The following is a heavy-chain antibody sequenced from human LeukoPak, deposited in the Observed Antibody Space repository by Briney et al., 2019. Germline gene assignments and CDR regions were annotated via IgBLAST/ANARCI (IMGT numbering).Heavy chain of an antibody. CDR1: GFTFSSNA. V-gene: IGHV3-30-3*01. D-gene: IGHD3-3*01. J-gene: IGHJ5*02. Sequence: GTSLRLSCAASGFTFSSNAMHWVRQAPGKGLEWVAVISYDGSNKYYADSVKGRFTISRDNSKNTLYLQMNSLSAEDTAVYYCARVRRYDFWSPFDPWGQGTLVTVSS. CDR2: ISYDGSNK. CDR3: ARVRRYDFWSPFDP.